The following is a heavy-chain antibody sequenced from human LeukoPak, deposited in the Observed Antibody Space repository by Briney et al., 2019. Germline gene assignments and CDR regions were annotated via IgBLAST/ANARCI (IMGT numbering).Heavy chain of an antibody. CDR1: GFTFSSYG. D-gene: IGHD6-13*01. V-gene: IGHV3-33*06. Sequence: GGSLRPSCAASGFTFSSYGMHWVRQAPGKGLEWVAVVWYDGSNKYYADSVRGRFTISRDNSKNALFLQMSSLRAEDTALYYCAKDGPVYSSSLTYYYYMDVWGKGTSVTVSS. CDR2: VWYDGSNK. J-gene: IGHJ6*03. CDR3: AKDGPVYSSSLTYYYYMDV.